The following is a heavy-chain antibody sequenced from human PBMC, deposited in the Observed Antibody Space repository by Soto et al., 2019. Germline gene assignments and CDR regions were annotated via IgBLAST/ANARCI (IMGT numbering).Heavy chain of an antibody. J-gene: IGHJ6*02. V-gene: IGHV5-51*01. CDR3: ARQGDCSSTSCYTGDDYYYGMDV. CDR1: GYSFYNYW. CDR2: IYPADSDT. D-gene: IGHD2-2*02. Sequence: GESLKISCEGSGYSFYNYWIGWVRQMPGKGLEWMGMIYPADSDTRYRPSFQGQVTISADKSINTAYLQWSSLKASDTAMYYCARQGDCSSTSCYTGDDYYYGMDVWGQGTTVTVSS.